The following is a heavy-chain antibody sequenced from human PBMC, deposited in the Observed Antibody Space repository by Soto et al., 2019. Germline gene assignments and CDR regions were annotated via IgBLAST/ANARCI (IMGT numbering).Heavy chain of an antibody. J-gene: IGHJ4*02. CDR3: ARESEDITSNFDS. Sequence: EVQLVESGGGLVKPGGSLRLSCAASGFTFTRYSMNWVRQAPGKGLEWVSSISSTTNYIYYGVSMKGRFTISRDNAKNPLYLEMNRLRAELTGVYYCARESEDITSNFDSLGQGTLVTVSS. CDR1: GFTFTRYS. CDR2: ISSTTNYI. V-gene: IGHV3-21*06.